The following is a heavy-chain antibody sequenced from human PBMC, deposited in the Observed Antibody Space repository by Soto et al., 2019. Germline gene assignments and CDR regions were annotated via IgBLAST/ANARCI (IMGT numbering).Heavy chain of an antibody. D-gene: IGHD6-19*01. CDR3: ARREGGPYGYSSGWYYFDY. V-gene: IGHV5-51*01. Sequence: GESLKISCKGSGYSFTSYWIGWVRQMPGKGLEWMGIIYPGDSDTRYSPSFQGQVTISADKSISTAYLQWSSLKASDTAMYYCARREGGPYGYSSGWYYFDYWGQGTLVTVSS. CDR1: GYSFTSYW. J-gene: IGHJ4*02. CDR2: IYPGDSDT.